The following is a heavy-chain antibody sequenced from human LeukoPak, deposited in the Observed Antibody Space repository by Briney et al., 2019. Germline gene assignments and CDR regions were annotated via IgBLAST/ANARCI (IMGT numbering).Heavy chain of an antibody. V-gene: IGHV4-34*03. CDR1: DGSFRDYY. CDR3: SLRFLQWAPLRP. D-gene: IGHD3-3*01. J-gene: IGHJ5*02. CDR2: INDSGIT. Sequence: SETLSLTCAVYDGSFRDYYWSWIRQPPGRGLEWIGEINDSGITNYNPSLKNRVTISSDTSKNQFSLKLTAVTAADTAIYYCSLRFLQWAPLRPWGQGTLVTVSP.